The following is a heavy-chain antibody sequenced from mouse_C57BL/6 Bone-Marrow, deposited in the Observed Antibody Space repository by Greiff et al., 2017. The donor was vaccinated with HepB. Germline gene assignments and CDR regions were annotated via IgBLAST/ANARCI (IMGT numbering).Heavy chain of an antibody. CDR2: INPSNGGT. CDR3: ARYPWIYYGNYGFAY. D-gene: IGHD2-1*01. CDR1: GYTFTSYW. Sequence: VQLQQPGTELVKPGASVKLSCKASGYTFTSYWMHWVKQRPGQGLEWIGNINPSNGGTNYNEKFKSKATLTVDNSSSTAYMQLSSLTSEDSAVYYCARYPWIYYGNYGFAYWGQGTLVTVSA. V-gene: IGHV1-53*01. J-gene: IGHJ3*01.